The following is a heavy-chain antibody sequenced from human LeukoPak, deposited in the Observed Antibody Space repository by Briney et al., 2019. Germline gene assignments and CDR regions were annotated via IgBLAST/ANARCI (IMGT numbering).Heavy chain of an antibody. CDR1: SGSISSSSSY. V-gene: IGHV4-39*01. D-gene: IGHD2-15*01. Sequence: SETLSLTCTVSSGSISSSSSYWGWIRQPPGKGLEWIGSIYYSGTTYYNPSLKSRVTISVDTSKNQFSLKLSSVTAADTAVYYCAIFKWSYFDYWGQGTLVTVSS. J-gene: IGHJ4*02. CDR3: AIFKWSYFDY. CDR2: IYYSGTT.